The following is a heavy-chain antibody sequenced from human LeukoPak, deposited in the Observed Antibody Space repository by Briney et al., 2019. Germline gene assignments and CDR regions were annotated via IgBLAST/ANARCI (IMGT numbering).Heavy chain of an antibody. Sequence: SQTLSLTCTVSGGSISSCGYYWSWIRQHPGKGLEWIGYIYYSGSTYYNPSLKSRVTISVDTSKNQFSLKLSSVTAADTAVYYCARTLYCSGGSCYLEGAFDIWGQGTMVTVSS. V-gene: IGHV4-31*03. D-gene: IGHD2-15*01. CDR2: IYYSGST. J-gene: IGHJ3*02. CDR3: ARTLYCSGGSCYLEGAFDI. CDR1: GGSISSCGYY.